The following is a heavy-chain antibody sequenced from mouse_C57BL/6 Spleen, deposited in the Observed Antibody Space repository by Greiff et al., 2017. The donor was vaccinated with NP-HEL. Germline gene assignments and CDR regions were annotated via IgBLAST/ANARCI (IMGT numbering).Heavy chain of an antibody. D-gene: IGHD4-1*01. CDR3: ARSWDGYYFDY. CDR1: GFTFSDYY. Sequence: VESEGGLVQPGSSMKLSCTASGFTFSDYYMAWVRQVPEKGLEWVANINYDGSSTYYLDSLKSRFIISRDNAKNILYLQMSSLKSEDTATYYCARSWDGYYFDYWGQGTTLTVSS. CDR2: INYDGSST. J-gene: IGHJ2*01. V-gene: IGHV5-16*01.